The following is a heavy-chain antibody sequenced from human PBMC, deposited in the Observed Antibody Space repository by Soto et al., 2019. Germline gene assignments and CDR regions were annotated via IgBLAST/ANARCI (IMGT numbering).Heavy chain of an antibody. J-gene: IGHJ5*02. CDR3: AREGYQYGSGSYNWFDP. D-gene: IGHD3-10*01. V-gene: IGHV3-11*01. CDR2: ISSGGSTI. CDR1: GFIFSDYY. Sequence: LRLSCAASGFIFSDYYMSWIRQTPGKGLEWVSYISSGGSTIYYADSVKGRFTISRDNAKNSLYLQMNSLRAEDTAVYYCAREGYQYGSGSYNWFDPWGQGTLVTVSS.